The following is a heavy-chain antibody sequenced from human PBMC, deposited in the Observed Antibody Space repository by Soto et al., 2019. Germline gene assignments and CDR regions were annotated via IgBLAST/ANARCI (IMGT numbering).Heavy chain of an antibody. Sequence: SETLSLTCTVSGGSISSYYWGWIRQPPGKGLEWIGSIYYSGSTYYNPSLKSRVTISVDTSKNQFSLKLSSVTAADTAVYYCARRRDCSGGSCHDAFDIWGQGTMVTVSS. D-gene: IGHD2-15*01. CDR3: ARRRDCSGGSCHDAFDI. CDR1: GGSISSYY. V-gene: IGHV4-39*01. J-gene: IGHJ3*02. CDR2: IYYSGST.